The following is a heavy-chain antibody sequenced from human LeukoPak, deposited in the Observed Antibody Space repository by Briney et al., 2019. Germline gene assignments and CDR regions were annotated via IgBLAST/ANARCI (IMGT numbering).Heavy chain of an antibody. CDR1: GFTFSSYG. V-gene: IGHV3-23*01. J-gene: IGHJ4*02. CDR2: ISGSGGST. D-gene: IGHD3-10*01. CDR3: AKKGWFGQTGY. Sequence: PGGSLRLSCAASGFTFSSYGMSWVRQAPGKGLEWVSSISGSGGSTYYADSVKGRFTMSRDNSKNMLYLQMNSLRAEDTAIYYCAKKGWFGQTGYWGQGTLVTVSS.